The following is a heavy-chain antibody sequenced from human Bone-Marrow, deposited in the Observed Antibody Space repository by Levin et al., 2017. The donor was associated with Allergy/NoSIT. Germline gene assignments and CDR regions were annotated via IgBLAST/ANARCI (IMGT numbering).Heavy chain of an antibody. J-gene: IGHJ4*02. CDR3: ARGGCSSTSCLDN. V-gene: IGHV3-74*01. CDR2: INSDGSNT. Sequence: GESLKIYCAASGFTFSNYWMHWVRQAPGKGLVWVSHINSDGSNTNYADSVKGRFTISRDNAKNTLYLQMNSLRDEDTAVYYCARGGCSSTSCLDNWGQGTLVTVSP. D-gene: IGHD2-2*01. CDR1: GFTFSNYW.